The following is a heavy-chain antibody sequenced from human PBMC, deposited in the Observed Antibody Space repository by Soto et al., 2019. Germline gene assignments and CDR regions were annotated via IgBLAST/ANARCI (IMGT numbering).Heavy chain of an antibody. J-gene: IGHJ4*02. CDR2: ISNNGSSA. CDR3: AKAHYYVSGSYYPGDY. D-gene: IGHD3-10*01. V-gene: IGHV3-23*01. Sequence: SLRLSCEVSGFTFITYAMTWVRQAPGKGLEWVSIISNNGSSAYYADSVKGRFTISRDNSKNTLFLQMNSLGAEDTAVYYCAKAHYYVSGSYYPGDYWGQGTLVTVSS. CDR1: GFTFITYA.